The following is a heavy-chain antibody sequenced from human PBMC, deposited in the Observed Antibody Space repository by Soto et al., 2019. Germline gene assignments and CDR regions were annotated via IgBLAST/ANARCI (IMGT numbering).Heavy chain of an antibody. CDR2: IIAIYGTA. J-gene: IGHJ6*02. D-gene: IGHD1-26*01. CDR1: GGVFGSFS. Sequence: QVQLVQSGAEVRKPGSSVKVSCKASGGVFGSFSITWVRQAPGQGLEWIGGIIAIYGTANYAHNFQGRVTITADTATNTAYMEVSSLGSEDTAVYYCAKDRRADWESYYYYAMDVWGQGTTVIVPS. V-gene: IGHV1-69*06. CDR3: AKDRRADWESYYYYAMDV.